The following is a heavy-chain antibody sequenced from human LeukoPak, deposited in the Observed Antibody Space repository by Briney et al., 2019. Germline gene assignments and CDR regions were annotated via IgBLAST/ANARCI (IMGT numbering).Heavy chain of an antibody. J-gene: IGHJ5*02. CDR1: GGSISSSSYY. CDR2: IYYSGST. Sequence: SETLSLTCTVSGGSISSSSYYWGWIRQPPGKGLEWIGSIYYSGSTYYNPSLKSRVTISVDTSKNQFSLKLSSVTAADTAVYYCARGLLMVAGEDWFDPWGQGTLVTVSS. CDR3: ARGLLMVAGEDWFDP. D-gene: IGHD2-15*01. V-gene: IGHV4-39*07.